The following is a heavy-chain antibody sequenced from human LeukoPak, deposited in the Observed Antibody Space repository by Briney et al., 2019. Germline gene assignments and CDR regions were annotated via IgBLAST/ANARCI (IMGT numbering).Heavy chain of an antibody. CDR2: ISDNGDST. Sequence: GGSLRLSCAASGFTFSSYAMSWVRQAPGKGLEWVSGISDNGDSTYYADSVKGRFTVSRDNSKNTLYLQMNSLRAEDTAVYYCANSRLAPAAPEYFHHWGQGTRVTVSS. D-gene: IGHD2-2*01. V-gene: IGHV3-23*01. CDR3: ANSRLAPAAPEYFHH. CDR1: GFTFSSYA. J-gene: IGHJ1*01.